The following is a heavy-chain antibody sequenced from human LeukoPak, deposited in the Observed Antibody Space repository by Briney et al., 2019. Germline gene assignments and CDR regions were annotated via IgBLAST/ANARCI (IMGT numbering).Heavy chain of an antibody. CDR1: GFTFTRNA. D-gene: IGHD2-2*01. Sequence: PGGSLRLSCAAAGFTFTRNAMAWVRQAPGRGLEWVSAIDGSGGTTVYADSVKGRVTISRVQSTNTVYLQMNSLRADDTAVYYCAKAHCSSTSCSRADNWGQGTLVTVSS. J-gene: IGHJ4*02. CDR2: IDGSGGTT. V-gene: IGHV3-23*01. CDR3: AKAHCSSTSCSRADN.